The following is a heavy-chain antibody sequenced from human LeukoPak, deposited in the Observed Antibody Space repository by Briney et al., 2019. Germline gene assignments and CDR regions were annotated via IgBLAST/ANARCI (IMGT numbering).Heavy chain of an antibody. J-gene: IGHJ4*02. Sequence: SVTVSCTASGGTFSSYAISWVRQAPGQGLEWMGGTIPIFGTANYAQKFQGRVTITADESTSTAYMELSSLRSEDTAVYYCATNQQYSSSWNNFDYWGQGTLVTVSS. D-gene: IGHD6-13*01. CDR1: GGTFSSYA. CDR2: TIPIFGTA. CDR3: ATNQQYSSSWNNFDY. V-gene: IGHV1-69*13.